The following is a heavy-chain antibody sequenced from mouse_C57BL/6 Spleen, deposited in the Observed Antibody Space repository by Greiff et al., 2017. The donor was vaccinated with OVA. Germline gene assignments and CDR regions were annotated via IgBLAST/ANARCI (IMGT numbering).Heavy chain of an antibody. CDR2: IYPGDGDT. CDR3: APIYYYGSSYGYFDV. D-gene: IGHD1-1*01. J-gene: IGHJ1*03. CDR1: GYAFSSSW. V-gene: IGHV1-82*01. Sequence: QVQLQQSGPELVKPGASVKISCKASGYAFSSSWMNWVKQRPGKGLEWIGRIYPGDGDTNYNGKFKGKATLTAYKSSSTAYMLLSSLTSEDSAVCFCAPIYYYGSSYGYFDVWGTGTTVTVSS.